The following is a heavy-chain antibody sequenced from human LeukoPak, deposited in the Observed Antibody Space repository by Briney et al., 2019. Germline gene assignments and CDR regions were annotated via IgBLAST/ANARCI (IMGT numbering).Heavy chain of an antibody. CDR1: GESFSGYY. Sequence: SKTLSLTCAVYGESFSGYYWSWIHQPPGKGLEWIGEINHSGSTNYNPSLKSRVTISVDTSKNQFSLKLSSVTAADTAVYYCARGDLKSGSNWGQGTLVTVSS. CDR2: INHSGST. V-gene: IGHV4-34*01. J-gene: IGHJ4*02. CDR3: ARGDLKSGSN. D-gene: IGHD3-3*01.